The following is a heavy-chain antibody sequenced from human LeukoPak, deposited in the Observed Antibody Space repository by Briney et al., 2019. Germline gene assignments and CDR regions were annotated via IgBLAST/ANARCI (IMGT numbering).Heavy chain of an antibody. CDR1: GFTFSSYA. CDR3: AKDSSTRGAYYYYMDV. Sequence: GGSLRLSCAASGFTFSSYAMHWVRQAPGKGLEWVAVISYDGSNKYYADSVKGRFTISRDNSKNTLYLQMNSLRAEDTAVYYCAKDSSTRGAYYYYMDVWGKGTTVTVSS. D-gene: IGHD2-2*01. J-gene: IGHJ6*03. V-gene: IGHV3-30-3*01. CDR2: ISYDGSNK.